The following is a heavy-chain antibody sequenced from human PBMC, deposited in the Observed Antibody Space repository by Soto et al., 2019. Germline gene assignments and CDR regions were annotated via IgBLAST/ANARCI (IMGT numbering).Heavy chain of an antibody. J-gene: IGHJ4*02. CDR1: GGSISSGDYY. CDR2: IYYSGST. D-gene: IGHD5-12*01. Sequence: PSETLSLTCTVSGGSISSGDYYWSWIRQPPGKGLEWIGYIYYSGSTYYNPSLKSRVTISVDTSISTAYMELSRLRSDDTAVYYCARDHHRYSGYDYVDYWGQGTLVTVSS. V-gene: IGHV4-30-4*02. CDR3: ARDHHRYSGYDYVDY.